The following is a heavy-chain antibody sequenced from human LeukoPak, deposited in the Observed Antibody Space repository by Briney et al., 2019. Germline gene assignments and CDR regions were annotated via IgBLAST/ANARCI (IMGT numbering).Heavy chain of an antibody. D-gene: IGHD3-9*01. CDR1: GFIFTSYG. CDR3: ARSDVLRYFDWLAALGY. CDR2: IQYDASNK. J-gene: IGHJ4*02. V-gene: IGHV3-30*02. Sequence: GGSLRLSCAASGFIFTSYGMHWVRQAPGKGLEWVAFIQYDASNKYYADSVKGRFTISRDNSKNTLYLQMDSLRAEDTAVYYCARSDVLRYFDWLAALGYWGQGTLVTVSS.